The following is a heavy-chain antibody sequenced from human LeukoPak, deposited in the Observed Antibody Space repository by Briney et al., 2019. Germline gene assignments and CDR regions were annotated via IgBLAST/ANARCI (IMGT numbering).Heavy chain of an antibody. CDR2: IYYSGST. J-gene: IGHJ4*02. V-gene: IGHV4-59*08. D-gene: IGHD6-6*01. Sequence: TSETLSLTCTVSGGSISSYYWSWIRQPPGKGLEWIGYIYYSGSTNYNPSLKSRVTISVDTSKNQFSPKLSSVTAADTAVYYCARSGSIAARPLDYWGQGTLVTVSS. CDR1: GGSISSYY. CDR3: ARSGSIAARPLDY.